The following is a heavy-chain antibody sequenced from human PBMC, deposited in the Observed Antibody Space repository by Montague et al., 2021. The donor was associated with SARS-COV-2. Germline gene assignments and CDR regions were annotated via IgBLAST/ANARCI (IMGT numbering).Heavy chain of an antibody. CDR3: ARGYFPVGGSENWGSYGMDV. CDR2: VKGDGSRI. Sequence: SLRLSCAASGFTFSSYWMHWVRQAPGTGLVWVSRVKGDGSRISYADSVKGRFTISRDNAKNTFYLQMNSLRAEDTAVYFCARGYFPVGGSENWGSYGMDVWGQGTTVTVSS. V-gene: IGHV3-74*01. D-gene: IGHD3-16*01. J-gene: IGHJ6*02. CDR1: GFTFSSYW.